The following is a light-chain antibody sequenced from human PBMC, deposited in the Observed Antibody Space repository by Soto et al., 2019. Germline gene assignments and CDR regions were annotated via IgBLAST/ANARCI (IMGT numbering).Light chain of an antibody. Sequence: EIVLTQSPDILSLSPGERDTLSCRASQSVSKYLGWYQQKPGQVPRLVIYDASKRATGTPARFSGSWSRTDFILTISCLEPQDFAVYYCQPGYNTPPLTYGQWTRLQIK. CDR1: QSVSKY. CDR3: QPGYNTPPLT. J-gene: IGKJ5*01. V-gene: IGKV3-11*01. CDR2: DAS.